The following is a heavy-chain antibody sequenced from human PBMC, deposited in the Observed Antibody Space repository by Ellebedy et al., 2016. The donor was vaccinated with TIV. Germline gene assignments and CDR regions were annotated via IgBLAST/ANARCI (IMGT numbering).Heavy chain of an antibody. CDR1: GGSFSGYY. D-gene: IGHD3-10*01. CDR3: ARLGFSFGSSLASNWFDP. V-gene: IGHV4-34*01. Sequence: MPSETLSLTCAVYGGSFSGYYWSWMRQPPGKGLEWIGEINHSGSTKYNPSLKSRVTLSEGTSKNQFSLNLNSVTAADTAVYYCARLGFSFGSSLASNWFDPWGQGTLVTVSS. J-gene: IGHJ5*02. CDR2: INHSGST.